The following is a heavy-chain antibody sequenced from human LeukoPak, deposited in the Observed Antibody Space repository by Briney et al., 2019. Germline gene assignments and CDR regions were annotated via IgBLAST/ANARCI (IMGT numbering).Heavy chain of an antibody. CDR1: GFTFSTYW. Sequence: GGSLRLSCAASGFTFSTYWMHWVRHAPGKGLVGVSRIRSDGSTTDYADSVKGRFIISRDKAKNTLYLQMNSLRAEDTAVYYCARENYDYSGDSFAFDIWGRGTVVTVSS. CDR2: IRSDGSTT. J-gene: IGHJ3*02. D-gene: IGHD4-23*01. CDR3: ARENYDYSGDSFAFDI. V-gene: IGHV3-74*01.